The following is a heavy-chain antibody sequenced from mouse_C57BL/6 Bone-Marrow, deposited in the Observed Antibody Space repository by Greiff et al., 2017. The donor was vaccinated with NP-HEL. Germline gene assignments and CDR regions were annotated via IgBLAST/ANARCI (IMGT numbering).Heavy chain of an antibody. CDR1: GFNIKDDY. CDR2: IDPENGDT. V-gene: IGHV14-4*01. J-gene: IGHJ2*01. CDR3: TTGLPQNFDY. Sequence: VQLKESGAELVRPGASVKLSCTASGFNIKDDYMHWVKQRPEQGLEWIGWIDPENGDTEYASKFQGKATIPADTSSNTAYLQLSSLTSEDTAVYYCTTGLPQNFDYWGQGTTLTVSS. D-gene: IGHD3-1*01.